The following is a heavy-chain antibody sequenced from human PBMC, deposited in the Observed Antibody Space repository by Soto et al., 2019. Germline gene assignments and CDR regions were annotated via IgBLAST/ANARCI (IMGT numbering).Heavy chain of an antibody. V-gene: IGHV1-58*02. CDR1: GFTFTSSA. D-gene: IGHD3-16*02. CDR2: IVVGSGNT. CDR3: AARSIGDYYYYGMDV. Sequence: SVKVSCQASGFTFTSSAMQWVRQARGQRLEWIGWIVVGSGNTNYAQKFQERVTITRDMSTSTAYMELSSLRSEDTAVYYCAARSIGDYYYYGMDVWGQGTTVTVSS. J-gene: IGHJ6*02.